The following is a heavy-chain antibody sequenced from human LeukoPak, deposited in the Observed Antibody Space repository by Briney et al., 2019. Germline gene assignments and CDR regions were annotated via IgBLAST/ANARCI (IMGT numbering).Heavy chain of an antibody. CDR2: ISYDGSNK. CDR1: GLTFSSYA. CDR3: ARDGYSSGWPFDY. V-gene: IGHV3-30-3*01. D-gene: IGHD6-19*01. Sequence: PGGSLRLSCAASGLTFSSYAMHWVRQAPGKGLEWVAVISYDGSNKYYADSVKGRFTISRDNSKNTLYLQMNSLRAEDTAVYYCARDGYSSGWPFDYWGQGTLVTVSS. J-gene: IGHJ4*02.